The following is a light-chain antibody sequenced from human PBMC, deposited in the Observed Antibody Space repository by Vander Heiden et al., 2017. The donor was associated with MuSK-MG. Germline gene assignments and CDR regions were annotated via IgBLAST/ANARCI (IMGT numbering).Light chain of an antibody. CDR1: SSNIGAGYD. J-gene: IGLJ2*01. Sequence: QSVLPQPPSVSGAPGHRVPISCTGSSSNIGAGYDVHWYQQLPGTAPKLLIYGNSNRPSGVPDRFSGSKSGTSASLAITGLQAEDEADYYCQSYDSSLSGSNVVFGGGTKLTVL. V-gene: IGLV1-40*01. CDR2: GNS. CDR3: QSYDSSLSGSNVV.